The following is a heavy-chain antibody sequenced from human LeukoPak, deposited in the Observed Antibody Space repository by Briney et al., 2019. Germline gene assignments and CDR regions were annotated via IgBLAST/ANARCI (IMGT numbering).Heavy chain of an antibody. CDR1: GGSISSSSYY. D-gene: IGHD1-14*01. V-gene: IGHV4-39*07. CDR2: IYYSGST. Sequence: SETLSLTCTVSGGSISSSSYYWGWIRQPPGKGLEWIGSIYYSGSTYYNPSLKSRVTISVDTSKNQFSLKLSSVTAADTAVYYCARDPPRGTLDYWGQGTLVTVSS. CDR3: ARDPPRGTLDY. J-gene: IGHJ4*02.